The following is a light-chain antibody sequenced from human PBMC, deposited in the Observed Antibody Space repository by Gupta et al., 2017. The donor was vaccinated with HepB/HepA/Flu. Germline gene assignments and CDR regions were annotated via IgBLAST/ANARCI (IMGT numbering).Light chain of an antibody. J-gene: IGLJ3*02. CDR1: SGHSRES. Sequence: QLVLTHSPSASASLGASVKLTCARSSGHSRESIAWHQQQPEKGPRYVMKLTGDGSHTKGDGIPVRCSGSSSGAERYLTISSLQDEDEADYYCQTWGAGIGVFGGGTKLTVL. V-gene: IGLV4-69*01. CDR3: QTWGAGIGV. CDR2: LTGDGSH.